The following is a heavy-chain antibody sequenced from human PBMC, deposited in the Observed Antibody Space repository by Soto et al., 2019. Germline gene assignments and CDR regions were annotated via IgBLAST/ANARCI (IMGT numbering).Heavy chain of an antibody. Sequence: PGGSLRLSCAASGFTFDDYGMSWVRQAPGKGLEWVSGINWNGGSTGYADSVKGRFTISRDNAKNSLYLQMNSLRAEDTALYYCASTHCSGGSCFHDAFDIWGQGTMVTVSS. CDR2: INWNGGST. CDR1: GFTFDDYG. J-gene: IGHJ3*02. V-gene: IGHV3-20*04. D-gene: IGHD2-15*01. CDR3: ASTHCSGGSCFHDAFDI.